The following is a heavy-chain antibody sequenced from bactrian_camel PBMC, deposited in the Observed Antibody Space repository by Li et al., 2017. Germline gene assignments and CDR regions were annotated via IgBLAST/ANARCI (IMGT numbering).Heavy chain of an antibody. D-gene: IGHD2*01. J-gene: IGHJ4*01. V-gene: IGHV3S1*01. CDR2: IDPGGRT. Sequence: QLVESGGGSVQAGGSLRLSCAASGYRYSNNCMGWFRQAPGKGIEWVAGIDPGGRTFYPDSVKGRATISRDNAKNTLHLQMNGLKTEDSAVYYCASNLVAYHYKGMGTQVTVS. CDR1: GYRYSNNC.